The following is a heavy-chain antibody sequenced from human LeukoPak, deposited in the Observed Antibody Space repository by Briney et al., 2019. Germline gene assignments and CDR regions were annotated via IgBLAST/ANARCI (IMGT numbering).Heavy chain of an antibody. J-gene: IGHJ3*02. CDR3: ARDGEFTMVRGVIIGTDAFDI. CDR2: INRDGGSQ. D-gene: IGHD3-10*01. Sequence: PGGSLRLSGAASGFTLDDYGMSWVRQAPGKGWKGVSCINRDGGSQGYADSGKGRFTISRANAKNSLYLQRNSLRAEETAWYPGARDGEFTMVRGVIIGTDAFDIWGQGTMVTVSS. V-gene: IGHV3-20*01. CDR1: GFTLDDYG.